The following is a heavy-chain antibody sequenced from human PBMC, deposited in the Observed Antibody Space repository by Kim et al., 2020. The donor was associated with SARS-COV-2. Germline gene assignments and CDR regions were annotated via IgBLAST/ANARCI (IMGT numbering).Heavy chain of an antibody. CDR3: ARGFDY. V-gene: IGHV4-59*01. CDR1: GGSISSYY. J-gene: IGHJ4*02. CDR2: MYYSGST. Sequence: SETLSLICTVSGGSISSYYWSWIRQPPGKGLEWIGYMYYSGSTNYNPSLKSRVTISVDTSKNQFSLKLSSVTAADTAFYYCARGFDYWGQGTLVTVSS.